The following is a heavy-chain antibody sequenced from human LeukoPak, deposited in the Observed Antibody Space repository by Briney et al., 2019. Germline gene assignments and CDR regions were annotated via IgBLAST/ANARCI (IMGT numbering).Heavy chain of an antibody. CDR3: ITDPTFDI. CDR1: GFSFSNAW. Sequence: PGGSLRLSCAAFGFSFSNAWMSWVRQAPGKGLEWVGRIKSKSDGGTTDYAAPVKGRFIISRDDSKNTLYLQMNSLKTEDTAVYYCITDPTFDIWGQGTMVTVSS. CDR2: IKSKSDGGTT. J-gene: IGHJ3*02. V-gene: IGHV3-15*01.